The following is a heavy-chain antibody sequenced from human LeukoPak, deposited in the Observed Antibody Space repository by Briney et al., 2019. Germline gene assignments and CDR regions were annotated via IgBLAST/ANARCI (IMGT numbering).Heavy chain of an antibody. J-gene: IGHJ4*02. CDR2: FDPEDGET. D-gene: IGHD4-17*01. CDR3: ATEGPLYGDYAANFDY. CDR1: GYTLTELS. Sequence: ASVKVSCKVSGYTLTELSVHWVRQAPGKGLEWMGGFDPEDGETIYAQKFQGRVTTTEDTSTDTAYMELSSLRSEDTAVYYCATEGPLYGDYAANFDYWGQGTLVTVSS. V-gene: IGHV1-24*01.